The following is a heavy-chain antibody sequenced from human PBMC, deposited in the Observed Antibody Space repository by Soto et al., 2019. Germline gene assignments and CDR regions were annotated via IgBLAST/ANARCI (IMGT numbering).Heavy chain of an antibody. J-gene: IGHJ5*02. Sequence: SVKVSCKASGVTFSTYPINWVRQAPGQGLEWMGGIIPLFGTTNYAQKFKGRVTITADESTSTAYMELSSLRAEDAAVYYCARGATHGSSWYFWFDPWGQGTLVTVSS. V-gene: IGHV1-69*13. D-gene: IGHD6-13*01. CDR3: ARGATHGSSWYFWFDP. CDR2: IIPLFGTT. CDR1: GVTFSTYP.